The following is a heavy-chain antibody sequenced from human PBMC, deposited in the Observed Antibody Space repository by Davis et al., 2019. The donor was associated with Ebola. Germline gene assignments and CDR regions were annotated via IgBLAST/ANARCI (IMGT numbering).Heavy chain of an antibody. D-gene: IGHD5-12*01. J-gene: IGHJ6*04. Sequence: SCAISGDSVSTAGWNWIRQSPSRGLEWLGRTYYSSKWYDGYAESVKSRINISPDTAKNQFSLHLNSVTPEDTAVYYCARGWLRSGLDVWGKGAAVTVSS. CDR3: ARGWLRSGLDV. CDR2: TYYSSKWYD. V-gene: IGHV6-1*01. CDR1: GDSVSTAG.